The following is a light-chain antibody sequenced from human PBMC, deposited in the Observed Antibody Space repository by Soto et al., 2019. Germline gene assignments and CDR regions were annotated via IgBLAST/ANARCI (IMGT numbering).Light chain of an antibody. CDR3: CSYTASDTWV. Sequence: QSALTQPRSVSGSPGQSVTISCTGTNSDVGGYNFVSWYQQLPGKAPKLMISAVSQRPSGVPDRFSGSKSGNTASLTIAGLHADDEADYFCCSYTASDTWVFGRGTKVTVL. CDR2: AVS. V-gene: IGLV2-11*01. J-gene: IGLJ3*02. CDR1: NSDVGGYNF.